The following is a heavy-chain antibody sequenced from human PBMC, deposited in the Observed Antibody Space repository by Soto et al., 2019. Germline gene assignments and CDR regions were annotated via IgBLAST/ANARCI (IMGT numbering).Heavy chain of an antibody. J-gene: IGHJ4*02. Sequence: EVQLVESGGGLVQPGGSLRLSCAASEFTFSIYWMSWVRQAPGKGLEWVANIKQDGSEKYYVDSVKGRFTISRDNAKNSLSLQMYSLRVEDTAVYYCARVGRYVSGSYGFDYWGQGTPVTVSS. D-gene: IGHD3-10*01. CDR3: ARVGRYVSGSYGFDY. V-gene: IGHV3-7*04. CDR2: IKQDGSEK. CDR1: EFTFSIYW.